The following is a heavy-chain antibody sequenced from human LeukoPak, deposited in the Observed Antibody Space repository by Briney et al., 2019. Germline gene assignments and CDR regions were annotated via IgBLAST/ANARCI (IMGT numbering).Heavy chain of an antibody. CDR1: GFTFSDYY. J-gene: IGHJ4*02. V-gene: IGHV3-11*01. CDR2: ISSGGTTI. Sequence: GGSLRLSCAPSGFTFSDYYMTWIRQAPGKGLEWISYISSGGTTIKYADSVKGRFTISRDNANNSLYLQINSLRADDTAVYYCAVGGGFLALRHWGQGTLVTVSS. D-gene: IGHD3-16*01. CDR3: AVGGGFLALRH.